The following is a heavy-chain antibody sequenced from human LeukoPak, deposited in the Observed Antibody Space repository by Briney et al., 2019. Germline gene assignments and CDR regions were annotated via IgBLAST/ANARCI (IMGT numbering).Heavy chain of an antibody. J-gene: IGHJ3*02. CDR3: ARDGVYDSSGYYYENAFDI. V-gene: IGHV4-59*01. Sequence: PSETLSLTPTVSGGSICGYYWSWMPTPPGKGLEWFGYIYYSGRTHYNPSLTSRVTISVDTSKNPFSLKLSSVTAADTAVYYCARDGVYDSSGYYYENAFDIWSQPTMVTVSS. CDR2: IYYSGRT. D-gene: IGHD3-22*01. CDR1: GGSICGYY.